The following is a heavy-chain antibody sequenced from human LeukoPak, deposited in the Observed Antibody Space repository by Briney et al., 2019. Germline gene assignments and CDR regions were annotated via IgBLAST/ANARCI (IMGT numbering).Heavy chain of an antibody. J-gene: IGHJ6*01. CDR3: ARLGYCSGGSCYGLDV. CDR2: IIRSFGIA. CDR1: GFTFSSYA. D-gene: IGHD2-15*01. V-gene: IGHV1-69*04. Sequence: ASLKVSCAASGFTFSSYAISWVRQAPGQGLEWMGRIIRSFGIANYAQKFQGRVTITTDKSTSTAYMELSSLRSEDTAVYYCARLGYCSGGSCYGLDVWGQGATVTVSS.